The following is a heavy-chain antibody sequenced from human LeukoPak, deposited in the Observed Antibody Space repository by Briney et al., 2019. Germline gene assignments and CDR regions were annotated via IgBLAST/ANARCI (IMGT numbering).Heavy chain of an antibody. CDR2: FYYSGST. Sequence: PSETLSLTCPVSGGSISSSRYYWGWIRQSPGKGLEWIGSFYYSGSTYHNPSLRSRVTISVDTSKNQFSLKLSAVTAADTAVYYCAREDTVMAPGFEYWGQGTLVTVAS. V-gene: IGHV4-39*07. D-gene: IGHD5-18*01. CDR3: AREDTVMAPGFEY. J-gene: IGHJ4*02. CDR1: GGSISSSRYY.